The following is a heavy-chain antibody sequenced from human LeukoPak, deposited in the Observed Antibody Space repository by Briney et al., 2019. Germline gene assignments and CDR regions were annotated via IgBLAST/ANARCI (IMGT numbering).Heavy chain of an antibody. CDR2: IGASGGST. V-gene: IGHV3-23*01. CDR3: ARDGDYYGSGSYELYYFDY. D-gene: IGHD3-10*01. Sequence: GGSLRLSCAASGFTFSSYAMSWVRQAPGMGLEWVAGIGASGGSTYYADSVKGRFTISRDSSKNTLYLQMNSLRAEDTAVYYCARDGDYYGSGSYELYYFDYWGQGTLVTVSS. CDR1: GFTFSSYA. J-gene: IGHJ4*02.